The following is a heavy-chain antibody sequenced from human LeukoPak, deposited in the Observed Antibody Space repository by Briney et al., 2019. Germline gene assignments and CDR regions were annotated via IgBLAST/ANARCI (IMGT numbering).Heavy chain of an antibody. CDR3: ARVYCSSTSCYLSLAISH. CDR1: GYTYTSYG. Sequence: ASVKVSCKASGYTYTSYGISWVRQAPGQGLEWMGWISAYNGDTHYAQKFQGRVTMTTETSTSTAYMELSRLRSDDTAVYYCARVYCSSTSCYLSLAISHWGQGTLVTVSS. V-gene: IGHV1-18*01. CDR2: ISAYNGDT. J-gene: IGHJ4*02. D-gene: IGHD2-2*01.